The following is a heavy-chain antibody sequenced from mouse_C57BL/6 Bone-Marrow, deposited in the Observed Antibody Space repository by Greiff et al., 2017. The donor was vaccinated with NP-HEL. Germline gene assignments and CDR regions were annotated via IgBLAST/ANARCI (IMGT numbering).Heavy chain of an antibody. CDR1: GFTFSNYW. V-gene: IGHV6-3*01. D-gene: IGHD2-2*01. CDR2: IRLKSDNYAT. Sequence: EVQLQQSGGGLVQPGGSMKLSCVASGFTFSNYWMNWVRQSPETGLEWVAQIRLKSDNYATHYAESVKGRFTISRDDSKSSVYLQMNNLRAEDTGIYYCTMVTTADYWGQGTTLTVSS. CDR3: TMVTTADY. J-gene: IGHJ2*01.